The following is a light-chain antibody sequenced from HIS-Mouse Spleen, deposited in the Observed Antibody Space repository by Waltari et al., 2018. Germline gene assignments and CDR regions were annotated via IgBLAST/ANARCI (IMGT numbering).Light chain of an antibody. Sequence: QSALTHPASVSGSPGQSITISCTGTSSDVGRYNLLSWYQQHPSKAPKLMIYDGSKRPSGVSNRCYGSKSGNTASLTISGLQAEDEADYYCCSYAGSSTWVFGGGTKLTVL. CDR3: CSYAGSSTWV. CDR1: SSDVGRYNL. J-gene: IGLJ3*02. CDR2: DGS. V-gene: IGLV2-23*01.